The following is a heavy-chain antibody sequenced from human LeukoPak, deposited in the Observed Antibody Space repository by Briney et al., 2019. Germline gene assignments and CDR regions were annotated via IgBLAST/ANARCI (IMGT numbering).Heavy chain of an antibody. V-gene: IGHV4-39*01. D-gene: IGHD3-22*01. CDR3: ARQKGTTDYYDSSGYYAPFDY. CDR2: IYYSGST. J-gene: IGHJ4*02. CDR1: GGSISSSSYY. Sequence: SETLSLTCTVSGGSISSSSYYWGWIRQPPGKGLEWIGSIYYSGSTYYNPSLKSRVTISVDTSKNQFSLKLSSVTAADTAVYYCARQKGTTDYYDSSGYYAPFDYWGQGTLVTVSS.